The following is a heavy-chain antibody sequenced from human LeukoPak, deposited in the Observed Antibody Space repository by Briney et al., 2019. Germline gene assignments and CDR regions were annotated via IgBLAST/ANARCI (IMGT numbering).Heavy chain of an antibody. D-gene: IGHD5-18*01. CDR1: GGSINNNNYF. CDR3: ASVIYGYPLSYYFHD. Sequence: SETLSLTRTVSGGSINNNNYFWGWIRQPPGKGLEWIGSIHSSGSTYYNPSLKSRVTISLETSRNQFSLKLSSVTAADTALYYCASVIYGYPLSYYFHDWGQGTLVTVSS. V-gene: IGHV4-39*07. CDR2: IHSSGST. J-gene: IGHJ4*02.